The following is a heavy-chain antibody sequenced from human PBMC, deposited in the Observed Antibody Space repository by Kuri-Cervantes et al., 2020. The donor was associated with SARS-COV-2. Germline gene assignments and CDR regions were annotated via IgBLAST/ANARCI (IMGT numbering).Heavy chain of an antibody. CDR1: GFTFSSYA. Sequence: GGSLRLSCAASGFTFSSYAMSWVRQAPGKGLEWVSAISGSGGSTYYADSVKGRFTISRDNSKNTVYLQMNSLRAEDTAVFHCARDRSGTYCIDYWGQGTLVTVSS. CDR2: ISGSGGST. V-gene: IGHV3-23*01. J-gene: IGHJ4*01. D-gene: IGHD1-26*01. CDR3: ARDRSGTYCIDY.